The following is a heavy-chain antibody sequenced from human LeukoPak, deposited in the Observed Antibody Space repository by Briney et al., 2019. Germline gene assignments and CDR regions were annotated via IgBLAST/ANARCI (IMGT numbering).Heavy chain of an antibody. CDR2: IYTSGST. J-gene: IGHJ4*02. V-gene: IGHV4-61*02. CDR3: ARSTYYDFWSGYFDY. CDR1: GGSMSSGSYY. D-gene: IGHD3-3*01. Sequence: SQTLSRTCTVSGGSMSSGSYYWSWIRQPAGKGLEWIGRIYTSGSTNYNPSLKSRVPISVDTSKNQFSLKLSSVTAADTAVYYCARSTYYDFWSGYFDYWGQGTLVTVSS.